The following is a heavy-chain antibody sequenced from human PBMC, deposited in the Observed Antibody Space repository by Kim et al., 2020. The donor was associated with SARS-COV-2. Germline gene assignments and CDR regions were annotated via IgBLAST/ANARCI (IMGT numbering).Heavy chain of an antibody. Sequence: ASVKVSCKASGYTFTSYDINWVRQATGQGLEWMGWMNPNSGNTGYAQKFQGRVTMTRNTSISTAYMELSSLRSEDTAVYYCARGREYSSSWYSWNYYYYGMDVWGQGTTVTVSS. V-gene: IGHV1-8*01. J-gene: IGHJ6*02. CDR3: ARGREYSSSWYSWNYYYYGMDV. CDR2: MNPNSGNT. D-gene: IGHD6-13*01. CDR1: GYTFTSYD.